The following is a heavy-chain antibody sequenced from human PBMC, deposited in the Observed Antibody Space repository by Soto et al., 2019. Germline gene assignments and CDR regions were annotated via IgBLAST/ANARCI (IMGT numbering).Heavy chain of an antibody. Sequence: SETLSLTCTVSGGYISSYYWSWIRQPPGKGLEWIGYIYYSGSTNYNPSLKSRVTISVDTSKNQFSLKLSSVTAADTAVYYCASWKDYYYMDVWGKGTTVTVSS. D-gene: IGHD1-1*01. CDR1: GGYISSYY. V-gene: IGHV4-59*08. CDR2: IYYSGST. J-gene: IGHJ6*03. CDR3: ASWKDYYYMDV.